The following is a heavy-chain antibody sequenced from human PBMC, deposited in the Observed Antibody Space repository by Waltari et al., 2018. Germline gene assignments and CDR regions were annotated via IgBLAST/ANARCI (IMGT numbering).Heavy chain of an antibody. Sequence: QVQLVQSGAEVKKPGASVKVSCKASGYTFTSYDINWVRQATGQGLEWKGWMNPSGGNTGYAQKFQGRVTITRNTSISTAYMELSRRRSEDTAVYYCARGQYRSSWYDYWGQGTLVTVSS. CDR1: GYTFTSYD. CDR3: ARGQYRSSWYDY. CDR2: MNPSGGNT. D-gene: IGHD6-13*01. J-gene: IGHJ4*02. V-gene: IGHV1-8*03.